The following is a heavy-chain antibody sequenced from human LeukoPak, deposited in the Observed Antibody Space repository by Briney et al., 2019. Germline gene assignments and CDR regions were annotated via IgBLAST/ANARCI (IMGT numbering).Heavy chain of an antibody. CDR2: IYYNGST. CDR3: ARLTALAGHRGSFDI. V-gene: IGHV4-39*01. D-gene: IGHD6-19*01. Sequence: SETLSLTCNVSGGSLGGHSFYWDWIRQPPGKGLEGVATIYYNGSTFYNTSLKSRAAISIDMSKSQLSLHLSSVTVADTAIYDCARLTALAGHRGSFDIWGPGTMVTVSS. CDR1: GGSLGGHSFY. J-gene: IGHJ3*02.